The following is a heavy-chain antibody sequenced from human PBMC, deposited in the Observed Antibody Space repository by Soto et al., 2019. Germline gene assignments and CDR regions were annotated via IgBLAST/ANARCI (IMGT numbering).Heavy chain of an antibody. CDR1: GFTFSSYA. Sequence: QVQLVESGGGVVQPGRSLRLSCAASGFTFSSYAMHWVRQAPGKGLEWVAVISYDGSNKYYADSVKGRFTISRDNSKNSLYLQMNSLRAADTAVYYGARTGIDAFDIWGQGTMVTVSS. J-gene: IGHJ3*02. CDR3: ARTGIDAFDI. D-gene: IGHD1-20*01. CDR2: ISYDGSNK. V-gene: IGHV3-30-3*01.